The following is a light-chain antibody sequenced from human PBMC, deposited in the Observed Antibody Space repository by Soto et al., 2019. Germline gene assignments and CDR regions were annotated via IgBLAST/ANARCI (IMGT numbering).Light chain of an antibody. Sequence: EVVLTQSPATLSVSPGDRATLSCRASQSVSRNLAWYQQKPGQAPRLLIYGASTRATGVPARLSGSRSATECTLSISRLQSQDVAVYYCQQYGDWAPGSFGQGTKVEI. V-gene: IGKV3-15*01. J-gene: IGKJ2*01. CDR3: QQYGDWAPGS. CDR1: QSVSRN. CDR2: GAS.